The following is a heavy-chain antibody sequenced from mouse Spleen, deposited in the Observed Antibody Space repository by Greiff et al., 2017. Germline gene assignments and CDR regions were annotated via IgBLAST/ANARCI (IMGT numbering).Heavy chain of an antibody. CDR1: GYSITSGYS. V-gene: IGHV3-1*02. CDR3: ARAPDYYGSSWGYFDV. Sequence: VQLKESGPDLVKPSQSLSLTCTVTGYSITSGYSWHWIRQFPGNKLEWMGYIHYSGSTNYNPSLKSRISITRDTSKNQFFLQLNSVTTEDTATYYCARAPDYYGSSWGYFDVWGAGTTVTVSS. CDR2: IHYSGST. D-gene: IGHD1-1*01. J-gene: IGHJ1*01.